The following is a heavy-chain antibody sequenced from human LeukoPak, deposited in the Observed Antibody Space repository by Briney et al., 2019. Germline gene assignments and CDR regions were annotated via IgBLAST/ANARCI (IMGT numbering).Heavy chain of an antibody. CDR2: IYHSGST. CDR1: GGSISSGGYY. CDR3: ARRTGYDWYFDL. V-gene: IGHV4-30-2*01. D-gene: IGHD3/OR15-3a*01. Sequence: SKTLSLTCTVSGGSISSGGYYWSWIRQPPGKGLEWIGYIYHSGSTYYNPSLKSRVTISVDRSKNQFSLKLSSVTAADTAVYYCARRTGYDWYFDLWGRGTLVTVSS. J-gene: IGHJ2*01.